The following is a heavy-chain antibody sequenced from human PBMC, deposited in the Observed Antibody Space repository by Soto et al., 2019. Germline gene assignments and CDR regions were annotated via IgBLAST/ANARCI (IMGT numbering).Heavy chain of an antibody. CDR2: VDPSDSDT. CDR1: GYSFTNYW. V-gene: IGHV5-10-1*01. Sequence: GESLKISCKGSGYSFTNYWITWVRQMPGKGLEYMGRVDPSDSDTNYYPSLKSRVTMSVDASKSQFSLNLSSVTAADTAVYYWARGPRCYVYYHGMDVWGQGTTVTVSS. J-gene: IGHJ6*02. D-gene: IGHD3-16*01. CDR3: ARGPRCYVYYHGMDV.